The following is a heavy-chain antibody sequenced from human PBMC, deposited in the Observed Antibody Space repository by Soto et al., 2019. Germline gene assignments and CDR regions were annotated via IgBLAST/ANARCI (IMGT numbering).Heavy chain of an antibody. D-gene: IGHD3-10*01. CDR3: AHKRDVSRGFKY. V-gene: IGHV2-5*02. CDR1: GFSFSVNGVA. J-gene: IGHJ4*02. CDR2: IYWDDDQ. Sequence: QITLKESGPTLVKPTQTLTLTCTFSGFSFSVNGVAVGWIPQPPGQALEWLALIYWDDDQRYNPSLKDRLTITKDTSRNQVVLTMTNMDPVDTATYYCAHKRDVSRGFKYWGQGTLVTVSS.